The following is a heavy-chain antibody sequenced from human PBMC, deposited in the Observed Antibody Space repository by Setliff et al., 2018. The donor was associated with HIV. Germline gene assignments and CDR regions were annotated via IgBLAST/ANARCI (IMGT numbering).Heavy chain of an antibody. CDR1: GNMFTNNW. CDR3: ARAVREKVFRFLEWPAYYDS. V-gene: IGHV5-51*01. D-gene: IGHD3-3*01. Sequence: ESLKISCQGLGNMFTNNWIAWVRQMPGKGLEWMGIIYPADSDTTYNPSFQGQVTISADKSISTAHLQWSTLKASDTAMYYCARAVREKVFRFLEWPAYYDSWGQGTLVTVSS. J-gene: IGHJ4*02. CDR2: IYPADSDT.